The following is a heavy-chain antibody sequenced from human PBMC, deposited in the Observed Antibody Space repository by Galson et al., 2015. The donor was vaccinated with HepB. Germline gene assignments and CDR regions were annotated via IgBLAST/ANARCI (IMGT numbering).Heavy chain of an antibody. D-gene: IGHD6-13*01. CDR2: ISGSGGST. J-gene: IGHJ6*02. CDR1: GFTFSSYA. Sequence: SLRLSCAASGFTFSSYAMSWVRQAPGKGLEWVSAISGSGGSTYYADSVKGRFTISRDNSKNTLYLQMNSLRAEDTAVYCCAGGVAAAGTSNHYYGMDVWGQGTTVTVSS. CDR3: AGGVAAAGTSNHYYGMDV. V-gene: IGHV3-23*01.